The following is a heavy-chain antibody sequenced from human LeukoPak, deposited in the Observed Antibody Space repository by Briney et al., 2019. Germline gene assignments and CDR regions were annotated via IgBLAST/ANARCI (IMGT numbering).Heavy chain of an antibody. CDR2: INSDESIT. CDR3: ARGLVPGFLDY. V-gene: IGHV3-74*01. CDR1: GFTFSSSW. D-gene: IGHD4-11*01. J-gene: IGHJ4*02. Sequence: GGSLRLSCAASGFTFSSSWMYCVRQAPGKGLVWVSRINSDESITTYADSVKGRFTISRDNAKNTLYLQMNSLRAEDTAVYYCARGLVPGFLDYWGQRTPVTVSS.